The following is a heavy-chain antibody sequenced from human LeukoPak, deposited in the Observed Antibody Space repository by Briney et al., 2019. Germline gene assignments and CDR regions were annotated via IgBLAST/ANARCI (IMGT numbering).Heavy chain of an antibody. V-gene: IGHV4-59*01. CDR2: IYYSGST. CDR1: GGSISSYY. D-gene: IGHD1-20*01. J-gene: IGHJ3*02. Sequence: SETLSLTCTVSGGSISSYYWSWIRQPPGKGLEWIGYIYYSGSTNYNPSLKSRVTISVDTSKNRFSLKLSSVTAADTAVYYCARSIITGHDAFDIWGQGTMVTVSS. CDR3: ARSIITGHDAFDI.